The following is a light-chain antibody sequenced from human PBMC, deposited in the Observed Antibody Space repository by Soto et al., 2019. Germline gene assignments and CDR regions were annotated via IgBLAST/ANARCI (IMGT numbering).Light chain of an antibody. CDR3: QQYKSNRWT. J-gene: IGKJ1*01. CDR2: KAS. CDR1: QSISSW. V-gene: IGKV1-5*03. Sequence: DIQMTQSPSTLSASVGDRVTITCRASQSISSWLAWYQQKPGKAPKLLIYKASSLESGVSSRFSGSGSGTEFTLTISSLQPDDSATYYCQQYKSNRWTFGQGTKVEIK.